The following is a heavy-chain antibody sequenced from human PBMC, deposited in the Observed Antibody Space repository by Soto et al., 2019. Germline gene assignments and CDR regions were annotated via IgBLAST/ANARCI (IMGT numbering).Heavy chain of an antibody. CDR1: GGSVSSGNYF. J-gene: IGHJ6*02. D-gene: IGHD4-17*01. V-gene: IGHV4-61*01. Sequence: SETLSLTCTVSGGSVSSGNYFWSWVRQPPGKGLEWIGYIHSSGSTNYNPSLKSRVTISVDTSRNQFSLKLTSVTAADTAVYYCAILTKPTAVTTAFRGGYGLDVWGQGTTVTVSS. CDR3: AILTKPTAVTTAFRGGYGLDV. CDR2: IHSSGST.